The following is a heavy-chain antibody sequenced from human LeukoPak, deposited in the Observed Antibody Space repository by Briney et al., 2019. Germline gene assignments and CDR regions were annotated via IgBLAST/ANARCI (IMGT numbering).Heavy chain of an antibody. Sequence: SGPTLVKPTQTLTLTCTFSGFSLSTSGVGVAWIRKPPGKALEWLAVTYWNDDKSYSPSLKSRLTITKDTSKNQVVLIMTNMDTVDTATYYCAHKGRGSGSYNMWGQGTLVTVSS. CDR2: TYWNDDK. V-gene: IGHV2-5*01. J-gene: IGHJ4*02. D-gene: IGHD3-10*01. CDR3: AHKGRGSGSYNM. CDR1: GFSLSTSGVG.